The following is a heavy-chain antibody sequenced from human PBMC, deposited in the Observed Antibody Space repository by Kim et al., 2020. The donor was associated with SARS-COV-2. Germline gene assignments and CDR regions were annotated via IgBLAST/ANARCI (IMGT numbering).Heavy chain of an antibody. CDR3: ARVLYPMTRGYFQH. CDR2: ISYDGSNK. CDR1: GFTFSSYA. D-gene: IGHD2-8*01. J-gene: IGHJ1*01. V-gene: IGHV3-30-3*01. Sequence: GGSLRLSCAASGFTFSSYAMHWVRQAPGKGLEWVAVISYDGSNKYYADSVKGRFTISRDNSKNTLYLQMNSLRAEDTAVYYCARVLYPMTRGYFQHWGQGTLVTVSS.